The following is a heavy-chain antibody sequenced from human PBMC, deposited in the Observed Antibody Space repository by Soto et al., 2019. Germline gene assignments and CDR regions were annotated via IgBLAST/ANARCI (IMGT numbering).Heavy chain of an antibody. CDR1: GGSMSSYY. V-gene: IGHV4-59*08. CDR3: ARLGDYYQAFHY. CDR2: IYYTGTT. J-gene: IGHJ4*02. D-gene: IGHD3-22*01. Sequence: PSETLSLTCTVSGGSMSSYYWGWFRQPPGKGLEWIGYIYYTGTTNYLPSLKSRATISVDTSRNQFSLNLTSVTAADTAVYYCARLGDYYQAFHYWXQGTLVTAPQ.